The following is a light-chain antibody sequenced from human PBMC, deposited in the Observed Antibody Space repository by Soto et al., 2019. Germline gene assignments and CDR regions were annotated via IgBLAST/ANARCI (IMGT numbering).Light chain of an antibody. CDR2: TAS. V-gene: IGKV1-5*03. CDR3: QEYNSHSRYT. J-gene: IGKJ2*01. Sequence: DIQMTQSPSTLSASVGDRVTITCRASQSISSWLAWYQQKPGKAPKLLIYTASSLESEVPSRFSGCGSGTEFTLTISSLQPDDFATYYCQEYNSHSRYTFGQGTKLEIK. CDR1: QSISSW.